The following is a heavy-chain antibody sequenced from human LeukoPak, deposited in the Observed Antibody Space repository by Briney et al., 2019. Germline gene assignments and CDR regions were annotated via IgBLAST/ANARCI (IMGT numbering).Heavy chain of an antibody. V-gene: IGHV4-59*01. J-gene: IGHJ6*02. CDR3: ARDRRGSFYTFDL. CDR1: GASINGFF. CDR2: VSHRVAT. Sequence: PSETLSLTCSVSGASINGFFWNWVRQTPEKGLEWIGYVSHRVATTSNPTLKSRVSITIDTSKSQISLTMTSVTAADSALYYCARDRRGSFYTFDLWGPGTTVSVS. D-gene: IGHD1-26*01.